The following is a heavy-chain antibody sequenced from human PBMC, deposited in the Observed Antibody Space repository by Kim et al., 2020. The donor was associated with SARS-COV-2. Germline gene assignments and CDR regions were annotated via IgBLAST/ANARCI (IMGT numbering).Heavy chain of an antibody. J-gene: IGHJ4*02. D-gene: IGHD3-10*01. V-gene: IGHV3-23*01. CDR2: ISGSGGST. CDR3: AKDPLYYGNTSYYGGRPDY. Sequence: GGSLRLSCAASGFTFSNYAMSWVRQAPGKGLEWVSAISGSGGSTYYADSVKGRFTISRDNSKNTLYLQMNSLRAEDTCLSYCAKDPLYYGNTSYYGGRPDYCGQGSLVTVST. CDR1: GFTFSNYA.